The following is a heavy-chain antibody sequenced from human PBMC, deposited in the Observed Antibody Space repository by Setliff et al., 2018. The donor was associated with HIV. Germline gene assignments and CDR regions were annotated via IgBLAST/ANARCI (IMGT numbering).Heavy chain of an antibody. J-gene: IGHJ1*01. CDR1: GYTLTELS. V-gene: IGHV1-24*01. CDR2: FDPEDGET. CDR3: ATDPGHSSTWYSESFQH. D-gene: IGHD6-13*01. Sequence: ASVKVSCKISGYTLTELSIHWVRQAPGKGLEWMANFDPEDGETFYAQKFQGRLTMTEDTSTDTAYMELSILRSDDTAMYYCATDPGHSSTWYSESFQHWGQGTVVTVSS.